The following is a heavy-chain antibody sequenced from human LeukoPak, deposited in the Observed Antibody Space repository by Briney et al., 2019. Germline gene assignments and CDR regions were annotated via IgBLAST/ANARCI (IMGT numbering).Heavy chain of an antibody. Sequence: PSETLSLTCTVSGGSVSSGSYYWNWIRQPPGKGLEWIGYMFYSGSTNYNPSLKSRVTISVDTSKNQISLKLSSVTAADTAVYYCARGRYGDYPPFDYWGQGTLVTVSS. CDR3: ARGRYGDYPPFDY. J-gene: IGHJ4*02. CDR1: GGSVSSGSYY. CDR2: MFYSGST. D-gene: IGHD4-17*01. V-gene: IGHV4-61*01.